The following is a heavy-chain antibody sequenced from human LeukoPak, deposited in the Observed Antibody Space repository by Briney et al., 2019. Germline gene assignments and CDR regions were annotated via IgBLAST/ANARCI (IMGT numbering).Heavy chain of an antibody. CDR1: GGSISSSNW. Sequence: SETLSLTCAVSGGSISSSNWWSWVRQPPGKGLEWIGEIYHSGSTNYNPSLKSRVTISVDKSKNQSSLKLNSVTAADTAVYYCARDGGAAASGWFDPWGQGTLVTVSS. D-gene: IGHD6-13*01. V-gene: IGHV4-4*02. CDR2: IYHSGST. CDR3: ARDGGAAASGWFDP. J-gene: IGHJ5*02.